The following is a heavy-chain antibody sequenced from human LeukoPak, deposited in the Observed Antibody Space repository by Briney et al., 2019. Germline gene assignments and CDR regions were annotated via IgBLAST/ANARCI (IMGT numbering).Heavy chain of an antibody. D-gene: IGHD2-2*01. J-gene: IGHJ4*02. CDR2: ISGSGGST. V-gene: IGHV3-23*01. Sequence: PGGSLRLSCEASGITISNAWMSWVRQAPGKGLEWVSAISGSGGSTYYADSVKGRFTISRDNSMNTLYLQMNSLRAEDTAVYYCAKSLPAVTPYYFDYWGQGTLVTVSS. CDR1: GITISNAW. CDR3: AKSLPAVTPYYFDY.